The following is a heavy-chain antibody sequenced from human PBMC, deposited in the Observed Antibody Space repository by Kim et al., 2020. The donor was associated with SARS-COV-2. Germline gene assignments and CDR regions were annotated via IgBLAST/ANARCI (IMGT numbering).Heavy chain of an antibody. Sequence: YAQKFQGRVTMTRDTSTSTVYMELSSLRSEDTAVYYCASRDYDSSVAFDIWGQGTMVTVSS. CDR3: ASRDYDSSVAFDI. D-gene: IGHD3-22*01. V-gene: IGHV1-46*01. J-gene: IGHJ3*02.